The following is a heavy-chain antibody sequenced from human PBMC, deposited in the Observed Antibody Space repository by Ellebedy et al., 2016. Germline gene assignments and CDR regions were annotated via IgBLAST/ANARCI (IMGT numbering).Heavy chain of an antibody. Sequence: GESLKISXNIFGYDFTTYWIGWVRQMPGKGLEWMGRIYTAASDTKYSPSFQGQVTFSADKSISTAYLQWSSLKASDTAMYYCARRTGVVVAATYYFDYWGQGTLVTVSS. CDR1: GYDFTTYW. D-gene: IGHD2-15*01. CDR3: ARRTGVVVAATYYFDY. V-gene: IGHV5-51*01. CDR2: IYTAASDT. J-gene: IGHJ4*02.